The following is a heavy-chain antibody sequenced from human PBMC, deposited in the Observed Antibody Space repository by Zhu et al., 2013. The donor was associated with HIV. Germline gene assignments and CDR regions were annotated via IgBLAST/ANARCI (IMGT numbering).Heavy chain of an antibody. CDR3: ARGGVVVTAWFDP. J-gene: IGHJ5*02. CDR1: GYTFTGYY. D-gene: IGHD2-21*02. Sequence: QVQVVQSGAEVKKPGASVKVSCKASGYTFTGYYMHWVQQAPGQGLEWMGIISPSDGTISYAQKFQDRITMTRDTATGTVYTELSSLRSEDTAVYYCARGGVVVTAWFDPWGQGTLVTVSS. CDR2: ISPSDGTI. V-gene: IGHV1-46*01.